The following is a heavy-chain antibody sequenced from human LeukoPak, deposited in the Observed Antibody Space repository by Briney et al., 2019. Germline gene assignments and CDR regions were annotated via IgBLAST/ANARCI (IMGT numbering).Heavy chain of an antibody. J-gene: IGHJ3*02. CDR1: GGSFSGYS. Sequence: SETMSLTCAVYGGSFSGYSWSWIRQPPGKGLEGIGEINHSGSTNYNPSLKSRVTISVDTSKNQFSLKLSSVTAADTAVYYCAGASAKYYYGSGSYYNAFDIWGQGTMVTVSS. CDR3: AGASAKYYYGSGSYYNAFDI. CDR2: INHSGST. D-gene: IGHD3-10*01. V-gene: IGHV4-34*01.